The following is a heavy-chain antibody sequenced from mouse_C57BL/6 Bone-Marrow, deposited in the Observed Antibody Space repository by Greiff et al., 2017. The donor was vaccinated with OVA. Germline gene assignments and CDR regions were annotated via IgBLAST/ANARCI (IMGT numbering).Heavy chain of an antibody. V-gene: IGHV3-6*01. CDR3: AREEIYYDYDWWYFDV. CDR2: ISYDGSN. D-gene: IGHD2-4*01. J-gene: IGHJ1*03. Sequence: DVKLVESGPGLVKPSQSLSLTCSVTGYSITSGYYWNWIRQFPGNKLEWMGCISYDGSNKYNPSLKNRISITRDTSKNQFFLKLNSVTTEDTATYYCAREEIYYDYDWWYFDVWGTGTTVTVSS. CDR1: GYSITSGYY.